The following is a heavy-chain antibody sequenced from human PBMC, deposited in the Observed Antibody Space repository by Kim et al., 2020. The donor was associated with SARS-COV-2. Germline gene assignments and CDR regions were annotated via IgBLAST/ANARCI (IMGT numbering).Heavy chain of an antibody. CDR1: GFTFSSYA. V-gene: IGHV3-23*01. Sequence: GGSLRLSCAASGFTFSSYAMSCVRQAPGKGLEWVSAISGSGGSTYYADYVKGLFTISRDNSKNTRYLQMNSLRAEDTAVYYCAKSQAVAGTLYDAFDIWGQGTMVTVSS. J-gene: IGHJ3*02. D-gene: IGHD6-19*01. CDR3: AKSQAVAGTLYDAFDI. CDR2: ISGSGGST.